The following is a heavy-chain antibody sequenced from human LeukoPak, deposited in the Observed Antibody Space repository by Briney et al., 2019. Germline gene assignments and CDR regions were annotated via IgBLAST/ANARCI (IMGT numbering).Heavy chain of an antibody. CDR1: GFTVSSNY. Sequence: GGSLRLSCAASGFTVSSNYMSGVREAPGKGLEWVSVIYSGVSTYYADSVKGGVTISTENSKNTLYLQMNSLRAADTAVYYCAGGSSGWYVEDYYYYYGMDVWGQGTTVTVSS. CDR3: AGGSSGWYVEDYYYYYGMDV. J-gene: IGHJ6*02. V-gene: IGHV3-53*01. D-gene: IGHD6-19*01. CDR2: IYSGVST.